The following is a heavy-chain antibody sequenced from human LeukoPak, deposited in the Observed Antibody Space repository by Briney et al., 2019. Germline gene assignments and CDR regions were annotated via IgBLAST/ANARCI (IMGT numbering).Heavy chain of an antibody. J-gene: IGHJ6*02. CDR2: IIPILGIA. CDR3: ARSRHVLGSMDV. CDR1: GYTFTGYY. V-gene: IGHV1-69*10. Sequence: SVKVSCKASGYTFTGYYMHWVRQAPGQGLEWMGWIIPILGIANYTERFQGRVTITADKSTSTAYMELSSLRSDDTAVYYCARSRHVLGSMDVWGQGTTVTVSS. D-gene: IGHD3-3*02.